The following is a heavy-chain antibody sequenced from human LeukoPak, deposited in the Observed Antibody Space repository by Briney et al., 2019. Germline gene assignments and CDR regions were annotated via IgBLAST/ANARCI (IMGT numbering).Heavy chain of an antibody. J-gene: IGHJ4*02. V-gene: IGHV1-2*02. Sequence: GASVKVSCKASGYIFIGYYMHWVRQAPGQGLEWMGWINPNSGGTNYAQNFQGRVTMTRDTSITTVYMELSRLRSDDTAVYYCARVFSGSYLNFWGQGTLVTVSS. D-gene: IGHD1-26*01. CDR1: GYIFIGYY. CDR2: INPNSGGT. CDR3: ARVFSGSYLNF.